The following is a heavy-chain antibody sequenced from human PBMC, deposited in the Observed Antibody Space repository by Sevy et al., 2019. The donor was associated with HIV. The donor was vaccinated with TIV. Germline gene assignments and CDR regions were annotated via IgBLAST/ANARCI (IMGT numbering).Heavy chain of an antibody. D-gene: IGHD4-17*01. Sequence: GGSLRLSCAGSGFTFNSHTMNWVRQAPGKGLEWVSSISSSSSYIYYGDSVKGRFTISRDNAKSSLFLQMNSLRAEDTAIYFCAREKDYGDYGAFDIWGQGTMVTVSS. CDR2: ISSSSSYI. V-gene: IGHV3-21*01. CDR1: GFTFNSHT. CDR3: AREKDYGDYGAFDI. J-gene: IGHJ3*02.